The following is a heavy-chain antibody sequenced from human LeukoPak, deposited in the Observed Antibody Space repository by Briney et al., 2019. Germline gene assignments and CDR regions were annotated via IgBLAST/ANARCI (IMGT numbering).Heavy chain of an antibody. D-gene: IGHD6-19*01. J-gene: IGHJ4*02. CDR2: INPNSGGT. CDR3: ARDVRVAGPQYYFDY. Sequence: GASVKVSFKASGYTFTGYYIHWVRQAPGQGPEWMGWINPNSGGTNYAQKFQGRVTMTRDTSVSTAYMELSSLTSDDTAVYYCARDVRVAGPQYYFDYGARGTLVTVSS. CDR1: GYTFTGYY. V-gene: IGHV1-2*02.